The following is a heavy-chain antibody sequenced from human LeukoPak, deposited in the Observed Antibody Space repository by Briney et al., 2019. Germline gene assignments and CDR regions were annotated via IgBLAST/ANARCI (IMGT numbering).Heavy chain of an antibody. V-gene: IGHV3-23*01. CDR3: AKDLGANRNYWAFDY. D-gene: IGHD1-7*01. CDR2: ISVNGGTT. CDR1: GFTYDIHS. Sequence: GGTLRLSCAASGFTYDIHSMSWVRQAPGKGLEWVSGISVNGGTTYYADSVKGRFTISRDNSKNTMYLQMTSLRAEDTAIYYCAKDLGANRNYWAFDYWGQGALVTVSS. J-gene: IGHJ4*02.